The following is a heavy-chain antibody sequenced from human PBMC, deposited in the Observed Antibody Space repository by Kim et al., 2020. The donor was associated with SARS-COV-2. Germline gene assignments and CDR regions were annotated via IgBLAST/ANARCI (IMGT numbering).Heavy chain of an antibody. CDR1: GGSISSGGYS. CDR3: ARRGVHRLGYCSSTSCRIGAFDI. Sequence: SETLSLTCAVSGGSISSGGYSWSWIRQPPGKGLEWIGYIYHSGSTYYNPSLKSRVTISVDRSKNQFSLKLSSVTAADTAVYYCARRGVHRLGYCSSTSCRIGAFDIWGQGTMVTVSS. J-gene: IGHJ3*02. V-gene: IGHV4-30-2*01. CDR2: IYHSGST. D-gene: IGHD2-2*01.